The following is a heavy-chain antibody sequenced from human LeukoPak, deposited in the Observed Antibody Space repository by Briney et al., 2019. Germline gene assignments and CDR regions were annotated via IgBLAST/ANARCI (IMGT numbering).Heavy chain of an antibody. CDR1: GGSISTYY. Sequence: SETLSLTCTVSGGSISTYYWSWIRQPPGKGLEWIGYIYYSGSTNYNPSLKSRVTISVDTSKNQFSLRLSSVTAADTAVYYCTRDRRDDPYYFDYWGQGTLVTVSS. J-gene: IGHJ4*02. CDR2: IYYSGST. V-gene: IGHV4-59*01. CDR3: TRDRRDDPYYFDY.